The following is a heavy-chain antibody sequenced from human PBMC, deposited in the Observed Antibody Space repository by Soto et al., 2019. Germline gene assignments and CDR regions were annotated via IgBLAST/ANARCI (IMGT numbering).Heavy chain of an antibody. Sequence: QVQLVESGGGVVQPGRSLRLSCAASGFTFSSYGMHWVRQAPGKGLEWVAVIWYDGSNKYYADSVKGRFTISRGNSKNTLYLQMNSLRAEDTAVYYCARDLDIVVVPAAMAPSFFFDYWGQGTLVTVSS. V-gene: IGHV3-33*01. CDR2: IWYDGSNK. J-gene: IGHJ4*02. D-gene: IGHD2-2*03. CDR1: GFTFSSYG. CDR3: ARDLDIVVVPAAMAPSFFFDY.